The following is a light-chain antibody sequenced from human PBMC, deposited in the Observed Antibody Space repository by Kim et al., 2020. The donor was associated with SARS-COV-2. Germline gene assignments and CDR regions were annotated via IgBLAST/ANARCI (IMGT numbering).Light chain of an antibody. CDR2: DGT. Sequence: QSALTQPPSASGSPGQSVTISCTGTSRDVGFYNYVSWYQHHPGKAPQLLIYDGTKRPSGVPDRFSGSKSGNTASLTVSGLQAEDEADYYCSSYAGTNFFVFGAGTKVTVL. CDR3: SSYAGTNFFV. CDR1: SRDVGFYNY. J-gene: IGLJ1*01. V-gene: IGLV2-8*01.